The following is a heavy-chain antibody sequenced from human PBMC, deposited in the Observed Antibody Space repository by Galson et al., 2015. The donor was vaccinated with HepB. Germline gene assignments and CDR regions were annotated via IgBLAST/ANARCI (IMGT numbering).Heavy chain of an antibody. CDR2: VNWNGDIK. CDR1: GFSFDDFS. Sequence: SLRLSCAASGFSFDDFSMNWVRQAPGKGLEWVSGVNWNGDIKVYADSVKGRFFISRDNSKSSLYLQMNSLRPDDTALYYCTQGGTTVASSASIAYWGQGTLVTVSS. J-gene: IGHJ4*02. CDR3: TQGGTTVASSASIAY. V-gene: IGHV3-9*01. D-gene: IGHD4-23*01.